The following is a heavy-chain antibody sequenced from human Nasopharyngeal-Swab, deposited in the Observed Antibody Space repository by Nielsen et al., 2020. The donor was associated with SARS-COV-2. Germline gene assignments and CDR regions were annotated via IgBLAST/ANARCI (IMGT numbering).Heavy chain of an antibody. Sequence: GGSLRLSCAASGFTFSSYAMSWVRQAPGKGLEWVSAISGSGGSTYYADSVKGRFTISGDNSKNTLYLQMNSLRAEDTAVYYCAKEGSRTTVITIYWYFDLWGRGTLVTVSS. CDR2: ISGSGGST. CDR1: GFTFSSYA. D-gene: IGHD2/OR15-2a*01. V-gene: IGHV3-23*01. CDR3: AKEGSRTTVITIYWYFDL. J-gene: IGHJ2*01.